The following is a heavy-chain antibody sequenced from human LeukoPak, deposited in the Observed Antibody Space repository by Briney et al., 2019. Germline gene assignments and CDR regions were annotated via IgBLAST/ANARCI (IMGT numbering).Heavy chain of an antibody. V-gene: IGHV3-74*01. Sequence: PGGSLRLSCAGSGFIFSSTWMHWVRQAPGEGLVWVSRINSDGSTINYADSVKGRLTISGGNAKNTLYLQMNSLRVEDTALYFCATAGNYRFDYWGQGTLVTVSS. J-gene: IGHJ4*02. CDR1: GFIFSSTW. CDR2: INSDGSTI. CDR3: ATAGNYRFDY. D-gene: IGHD1-7*01.